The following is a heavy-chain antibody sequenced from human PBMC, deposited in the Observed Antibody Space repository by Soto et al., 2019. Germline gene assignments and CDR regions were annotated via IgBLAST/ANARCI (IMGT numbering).Heavy chain of an antibody. CDR3: AKDVSGRGSYYYYHGMDV. V-gene: IGHV3-9*01. J-gene: IGHJ6*02. D-gene: IGHD3-10*01. CDR2: ISWNGASI. CDR1: GFTFDDYA. Sequence: EVQLVESGGGLVQPGRSLRLSCAASGFTFDDYAMHWVRQPPGKGLEWVSGISWNGASIGYADSVKARFTISRDNAKKSRYLQMNSLRAEDTALYYCAKDVSGRGSYYYYHGMDVWGQGTTVTFSS.